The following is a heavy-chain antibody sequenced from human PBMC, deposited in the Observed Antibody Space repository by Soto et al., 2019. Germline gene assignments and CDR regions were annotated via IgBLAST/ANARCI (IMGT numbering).Heavy chain of an antibody. D-gene: IGHD4-17*01. CDR1: GGSISSGNYY. Sequence: QVQLQESGPGLVKPSQTLSLTCTVSGGSISSGNYYWSWIRQPPGKGLEWIGFISYSGTTHYSAALRSRVCISVDASKNPFSLDLSSVTAADTAVYCCATMGTPVTGLYYFDYWGQGALVTVSS. V-gene: IGHV4-30-4*01. CDR2: ISYSGTT. CDR3: ATMGTPVTGLYYFDY. J-gene: IGHJ4*02.